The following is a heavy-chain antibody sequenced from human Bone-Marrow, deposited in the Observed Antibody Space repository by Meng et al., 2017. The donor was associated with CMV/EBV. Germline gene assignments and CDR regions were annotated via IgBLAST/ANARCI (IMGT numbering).Heavy chain of an antibody. J-gene: IGHJ5*02. V-gene: IGHV3-30*04. Sequence: GESLKISCAASGFTFSSYAMHWVRQAPGKGLEWVAVISYDGSNKYYADSVKGRFTISRDNSKNTLYLQMNSLRAEDTAVYYCARDVGYCSSTSCYGWFDPWGQGTLVPVSS. D-gene: IGHD2-2*03. CDR1: GFTFSSYA. CDR3: ARDVGYCSSTSCYGWFDP. CDR2: ISYDGSNK.